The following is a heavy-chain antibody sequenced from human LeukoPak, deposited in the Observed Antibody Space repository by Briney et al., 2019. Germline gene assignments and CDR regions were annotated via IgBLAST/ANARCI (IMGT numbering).Heavy chain of an antibody. J-gene: IGHJ4*02. CDR1: GFTFSSYW. CDR2: IKQDGSEK. Sequence: GGSLRLSCAASGFTFSSYWMSWVRQAPGKGLEWVANIKQDGSEKYYVDSVKGRFTISRDNAKNSLYLQMKSLRAEDTTVYYCARGGRTTYYDFWSGYYFDYWGQGTLVTVSS. CDR3: ARGGRTTYYDFWSGYYFDY. D-gene: IGHD3-3*01. V-gene: IGHV3-7*03.